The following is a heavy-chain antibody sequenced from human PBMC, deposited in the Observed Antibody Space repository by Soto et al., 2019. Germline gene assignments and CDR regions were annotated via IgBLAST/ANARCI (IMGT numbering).Heavy chain of an antibody. J-gene: IGHJ4*02. CDR1: GGTFSTYA. D-gene: IGHD5-12*01. V-gene: IGHV1-69*12. Sequence: QVQLVQSGAEVKKPESSVKVSCKAPGGTFSTYAISWVRQAPGQGLEWMGGIIPMFGTANYAQRFQDRVTITADESTNTVYMELSSLRSEDTAVYFCASGIRLWLRRINNGYSGGGQGTLVTVSS. CDR3: ASGIRLWLRRINNGYSG. CDR2: IIPMFGTA.